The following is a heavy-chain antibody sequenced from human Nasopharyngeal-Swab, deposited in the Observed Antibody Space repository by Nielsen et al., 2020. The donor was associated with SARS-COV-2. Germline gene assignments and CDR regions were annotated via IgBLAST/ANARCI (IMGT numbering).Heavy chain of an antibody. CDR2: INPNSGGT. CDR1: GYTFTSYY. Sequence: ASVKVSCKASGYTFTSYYMHWVRQAPGQGLEWMGWINPNSGGTNYAQKFQGWVTMTRDTSISTAYMELSSLRSEDTAVYYCAARGSCSSTSCYADYWGQGTLVTVSS. V-gene: IGHV1-2*04. J-gene: IGHJ4*02. CDR3: AARGSCSSTSCYADY. D-gene: IGHD2-2*01.